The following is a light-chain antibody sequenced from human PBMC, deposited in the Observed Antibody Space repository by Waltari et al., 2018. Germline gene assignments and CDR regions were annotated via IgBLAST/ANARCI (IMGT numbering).Light chain of an antibody. CDR2: DVN. Sequence: QSALTQPASVSASPGQSITISCTGTSGDIGGSDFVSWYQHHPGRAPKVLIFDVNHRPSGIPDRVSASKAGSPASRTISGLQAEDDADYYCSSPSTNCVFVFGGGTKVTVL. CDR1: SGDIGGSDF. J-gene: IGLJ2*01. V-gene: IGLV2-14*01. CDR3: SSPSTNCVFV.